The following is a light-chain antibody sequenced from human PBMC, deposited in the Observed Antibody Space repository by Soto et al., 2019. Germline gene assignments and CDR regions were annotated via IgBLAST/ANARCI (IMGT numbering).Light chain of an antibody. CDR1: QSVSNY. CDR2: DAS. V-gene: IGKV3-11*01. CDR3: QQHINRLS. Sequence: EIVLTQSPATLSLSPGERATLSCRASQSVSNYLAWCQQKPGQAPRLLIYDASNRATGIPARFSGSGSGTDFTLTISTLEPEDFAVYYCQQHINRLSFGGGTKVDIK. J-gene: IGKJ4*01.